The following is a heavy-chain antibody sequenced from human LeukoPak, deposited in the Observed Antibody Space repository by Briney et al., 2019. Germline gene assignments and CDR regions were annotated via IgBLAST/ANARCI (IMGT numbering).Heavy chain of an antibody. CDR3: ARRLGGIGSRARYLEIN. D-gene: IGHD1-26*01. V-gene: IGHV4-39*01. Sequence: SETLSLTCTVSGDSISGSRYYWAWIRQPPGKGLEWIGSIYYSGSTYYSPSLKSRVTISLDTSKNQFSLKLSSVTAADTAVYYCARRLGGIGSRARYLEINWGQGTLVTVSS. J-gene: IGHJ4*02. CDR1: GDSISGSRYY. CDR2: IYYSGST.